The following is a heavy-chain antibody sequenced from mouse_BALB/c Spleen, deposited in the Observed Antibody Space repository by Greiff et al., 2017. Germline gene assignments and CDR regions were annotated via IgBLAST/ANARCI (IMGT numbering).Heavy chain of an antibody. Sequence: EVKLMESGGGLVQPGGSRKLSCAASGFTFRSFGMHWVRQAPEKGLEWVAYISSGSSTIYYADTVKGRFTISRDNPKNTLFLQMTSLRSEDTAMYYCARVDDYDYAMDYWGQGTSVTVSS. CDR3: ARVDDYDYAMDY. D-gene: IGHD2-4*01. CDR1: GFTFRSFG. J-gene: IGHJ4*01. CDR2: ISSGSSTI. V-gene: IGHV5-17*02.